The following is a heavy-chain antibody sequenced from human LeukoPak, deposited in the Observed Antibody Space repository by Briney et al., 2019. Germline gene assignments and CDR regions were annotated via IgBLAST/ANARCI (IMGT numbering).Heavy chain of an antibody. CDR2: INHSGST. CDR3: ARHHSSGYSFDY. CDR1: GGSFSGYY. J-gene: IGHJ4*02. V-gene: IGHV4-34*01. D-gene: IGHD3-22*01. Sequence: PSETLSLTCAVYGGSFSGYYWSWIRQSPGKGLEWIGEINHSGSTNYNPSLKSRVTISVDTSKNQFSLKLSSVTAADTAVYYCARHHSSGYSFDYWGQGTLVTVSS.